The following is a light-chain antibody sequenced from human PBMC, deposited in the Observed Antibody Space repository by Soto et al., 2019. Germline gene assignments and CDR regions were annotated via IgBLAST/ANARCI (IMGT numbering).Light chain of an antibody. J-gene: IGLJ2*01. CDR1: SRDVGGYND. CDR3: SSYTSNNHVV. Sequence: QSVLTQPASGSGSPGQSITISCTGTSRDVGGYNDVSWYQQHPGKDPKLVIYEVTKRPSGVSNRFSGSKSGNTASLTISGLQAEDETDYYCSSYTSNNHVVFGGGTKLTVL. CDR2: EVT. V-gene: IGLV2-14*01.